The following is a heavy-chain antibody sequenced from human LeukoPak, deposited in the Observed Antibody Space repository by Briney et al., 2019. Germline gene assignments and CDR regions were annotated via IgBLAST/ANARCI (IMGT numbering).Heavy chain of an antibody. J-gene: IGHJ3*01. CDR1: GFTFSSYA. CDR2: ISYDGSNE. CDR3: ARGGPLSYSGSLYGAFDV. D-gene: IGHD1-26*01. Sequence: GGSLRLSCAASGFTFSSYAMHWVRRAPGKGLEWVAVISYDGSNEYYADSVKGRFTISRDNSKKTLYLQMSSLRPEDTAVYYCARGGPLSYSGSLYGAFDVWGQGTMATVSS. V-gene: IGHV3-30*04.